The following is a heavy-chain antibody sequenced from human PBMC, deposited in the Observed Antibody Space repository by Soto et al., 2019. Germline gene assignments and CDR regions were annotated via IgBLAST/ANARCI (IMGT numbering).Heavy chain of an antibody. CDR3: IFDWSDRPPYSSDF. V-gene: IGHV3-48*02. Sequence: PGGSLRLSCVASGFAFSSYTMNWVRQAPGKGLEWLSYISRESEAKFYADSVRGRFTISRDNAKNSLYLQMNSLRDEDTAVYYCIFDWSDRPPYSSDFWGPGLMVTLS. D-gene: IGHD3-3*01. CDR1: GFAFSSYT. CDR2: ISRESEAK. J-gene: IGHJ4*02.